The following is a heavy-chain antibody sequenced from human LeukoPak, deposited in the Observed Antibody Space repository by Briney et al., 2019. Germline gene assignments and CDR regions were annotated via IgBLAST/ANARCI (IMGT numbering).Heavy chain of an antibody. D-gene: IGHD3-22*01. CDR1: GFTVSSNY. V-gene: IGHV3-66*01. J-gene: IGHJ1*01. CDR2: IYSGGST. CDR3: ASSGDSSGYQSAEYFQH. Sequence: PGGSLRLSCAASGFTVSSNYMSWVRQAAGGGLEWVSVIYSGGSTYYADSVKGRFTISRDNSKNTLYLQMNSLRAEDTAVYYCASSGDSSGYQSAEYFQHWGQGTLVTVSS.